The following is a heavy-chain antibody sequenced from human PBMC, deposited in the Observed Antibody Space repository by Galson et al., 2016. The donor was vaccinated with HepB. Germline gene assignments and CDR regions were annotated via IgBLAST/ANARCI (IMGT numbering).Heavy chain of an antibody. D-gene: IGHD3-16*01. V-gene: IGHV3-11*06. CDR2: ISASGNFR. Sequence: SLRLSCAASGFTFSDYSMNWIRQAPGKGLEWVSYISASGNFRNYADSVKGRFTISRDNAKNSLILHMNRLRAEDTAVYYCARVLTRGAGMITRGLFFDFWGQGALVTVSS. CDR1: GFTFSDYS. J-gene: IGHJ4*02. CDR3: ARVLTRGAGMITRGLFFDF.